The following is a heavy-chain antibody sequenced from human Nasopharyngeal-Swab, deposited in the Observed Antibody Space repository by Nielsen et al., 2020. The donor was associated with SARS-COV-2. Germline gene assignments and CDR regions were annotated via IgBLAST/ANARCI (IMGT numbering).Heavy chain of an antibody. D-gene: IGHD3-9*01. V-gene: IGHV4-31*03. Sequence: SETLSLTCTVSGGSISSGGYYWSWIRQHPGKGLEWIGYIYYSGSTYYNPSLKSRVTISVDTSKNQLSLKLSSVTAADTAVYYCARFGYYDILTGYSHFDYWGQGTLVTVSS. CDR1: GGSISSGGYY. J-gene: IGHJ4*02. CDR3: ARFGYYDILTGYSHFDY. CDR2: IYYSGST.